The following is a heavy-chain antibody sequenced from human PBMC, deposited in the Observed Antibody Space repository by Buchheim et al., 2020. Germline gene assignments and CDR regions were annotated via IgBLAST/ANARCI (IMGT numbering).Heavy chain of an antibody. CDR1: GFTFSSYG. D-gene: IGHD6-13*01. V-gene: IGHV3-33*08. CDR3: ARDFSLAAAGYNDY. CDR2: IWYDGSNK. Sequence: QVQLVESGGGVVQPGRSLRLSCAAPGFTFSSYGMHWVRQAPGKGLEWVAVIWYDGSNKYYADSVKGRFTISRDNSKNTLYLQMNSLRAEDTAVYYCARDFSLAAAGYNDYWGQGTL. J-gene: IGHJ4*02.